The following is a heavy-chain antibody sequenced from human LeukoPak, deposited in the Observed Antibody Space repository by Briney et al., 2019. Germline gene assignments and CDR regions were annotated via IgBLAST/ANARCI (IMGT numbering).Heavy chain of an antibody. V-gene: IGHV1-46*01. CDR1: GYTFTSYY. CDR2: INPSGGST. J-gene: IGHJ5*02. CDR3: ARAKYSSSSQPGGWFDH. Sequence: ASVKVSCKASGYTFTSYYMHWVRQAPGQGLEWMGIINPSGGSTGYAQKFQGRVTMTRDTSTSTVYMELSSLRSEDTAVYYCARAKYSSSSQPGGWFDHWGQGTLVTVSS. D-gene: IGHD6-6*01.